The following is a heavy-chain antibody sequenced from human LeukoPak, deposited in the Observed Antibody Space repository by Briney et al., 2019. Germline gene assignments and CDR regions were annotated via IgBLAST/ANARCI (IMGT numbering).Heavy chain of an antibody. CDR1: GFTFSNYA. CDR2: VSHDGIQT. CDR3: ARDGGGGYNQIDF. Sequence: GGSLRLSCAASGFTFSNYAMHWVRQGLVKGLESMAVVSHDGIQTYYADSVKGRFTISGDNSKSTLFLQMNSLRAEDTAVYYCARDGGGGYNQIDFWGQGTLVTVSS. V-gene: IGHV3-30-3*01. J-gene: IGHJ4*02. D-gene: IGHD5-24*01.